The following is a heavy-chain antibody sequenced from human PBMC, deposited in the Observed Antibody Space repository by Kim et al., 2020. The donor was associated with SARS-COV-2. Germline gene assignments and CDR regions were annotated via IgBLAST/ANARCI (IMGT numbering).Heavy chain of an antibody. CDR1: GFTFSSYG. J-gene: IGHJ4*01. Sequence: GGSLRLSCAASGFTFSSYGMHWVRQAPGKGLEWVAVISYDGSNKYYADSVKGRFTISRDNSKNTLYLQMNSLIAEDTAVYYCAKLPTLVYSYARDPTNF. CDR2: ISYDGSNK. D-gene: IGHD5-18*01. V-gene: IGHV3-30*18. CDR3: AKLPTLVYSYARDPTNF.